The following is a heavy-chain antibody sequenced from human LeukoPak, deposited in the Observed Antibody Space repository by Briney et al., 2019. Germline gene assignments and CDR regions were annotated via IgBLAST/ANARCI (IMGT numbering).Heavy chain of an antibody. J-gene: IGHJ4*02. CDR3: ATALRLDGSGSYLLDY. V-gene: IGHV1-24*01. D-gene: IGHD3-10*01. CDR2: FDPEDGET. Sequence: PGGSLRLSCAASGFTFSSYGMHWVRQAPGKGLEWMGGFDPEDGETIYAQKFQGRVTMTEDTSTDTAYMELSSLRSEDTAVYYCATALRLDGSGSYLLDYWGQGTLVTVSS. CDR1: GFTFSSYG.